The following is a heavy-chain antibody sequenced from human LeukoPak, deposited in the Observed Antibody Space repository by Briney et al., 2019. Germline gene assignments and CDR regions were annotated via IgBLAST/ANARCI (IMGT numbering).Heavy chain of an antibody. V-gene: IGHV3-23*01. CDR2: ISGSGGRT. J-gene: IGHJ5*02. D-gene: IGHD5-12*01. CDR1: GFTFSSYA. CDR3: AKDNGYALRPNWFAL. Sequence: PGGSLRLSCAASGFTFSSYAMSWVLQAPGKGLEWVSAISGSGGRTYFADSVKGRFTISRDNSKNTLYLQMNSLRAEDTAVYYCAKDNGYALRPNWFALGGQRTLVTVSS.